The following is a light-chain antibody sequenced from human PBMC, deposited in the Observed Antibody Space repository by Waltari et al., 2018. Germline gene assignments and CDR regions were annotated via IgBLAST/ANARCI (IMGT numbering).Light chain of an antibody. V-gene: IGKV3-15*01. J-gene: IGKJ1*01. CDR2: GAS. CDR1: QWVSSN. CDR3: QQYSNWPRT. Sequence: VMTQSPATLSVSPGERSTLSCRASQWVSSNLAWYQPKPGQAPRLRIYGASTSATGIPARFSGSGSGTEFTLTSSSLQSEDGAVYYCQQYSNWPRTFGQGTKVEIK.